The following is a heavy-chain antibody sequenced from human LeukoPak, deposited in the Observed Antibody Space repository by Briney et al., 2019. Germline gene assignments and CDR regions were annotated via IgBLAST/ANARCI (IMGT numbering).Heavy chain of an antibody. Sequence: QPGGSLRLSCVVSGFTLSSRWMMWVRQAPGGGLEWMTNINRDGSEKNYVDSVKGRFTITRDNAKNSLYLQMNSLRDEDTAVYYCASDSPGYSSGSYFAYWGQGTLVTVSS. D-gene: IGHD3-22*01. CDR3: ASDSPGYSSGSYFAY. CDR1: GFTLSSRW. V-gene: IGHV3-7*03. CDR2: INRDGSEK. J-gene: IGHJ4*02.